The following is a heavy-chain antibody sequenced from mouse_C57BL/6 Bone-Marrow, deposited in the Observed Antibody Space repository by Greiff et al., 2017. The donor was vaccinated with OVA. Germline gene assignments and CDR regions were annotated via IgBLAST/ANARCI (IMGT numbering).Heavy chain of an antibody. CDR3: ARKLRITTVVATDWYFDV. Sequence: QVQLKESGSELRSPGSSVKLSCKDFDSEVFPIAYMSWVRQKPGHGFEWIGGILPSIGRTIYGEKFEDKATLDADTLSNTAYLELNSLTSEDSAIYYCARKLRITTVVATDWYFDVWGTGTTVTVSS. J-gene: IGHJ1*03. D-gene: IGHD1-1*01. CDR1: DSEVFPIAY. CDR2: ILPSIGRT. V-gene: IGHV15-2*01.